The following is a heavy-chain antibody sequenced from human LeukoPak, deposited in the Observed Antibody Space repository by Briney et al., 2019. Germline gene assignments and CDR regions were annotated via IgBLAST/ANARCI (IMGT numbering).Heavy chain of an antibody. J-gene: IGHJ3*02. CDR2: MRSKANSFVT. Sequence: GGSLKLSCAASGFTFSGSTTHWVRQASGKGLEWVGRMRSKANSFVTTYSASVQGRFTISRDDSKNTAYLQMNSLRTEDTALYYCTTDQFNSFDIWGQGTMVTVSS. V-gene: IGHV3-73*01. CDR3: TTDQFNSFDI. CDR1: GFTFSGST. D-gene: IGHD5-24*01.